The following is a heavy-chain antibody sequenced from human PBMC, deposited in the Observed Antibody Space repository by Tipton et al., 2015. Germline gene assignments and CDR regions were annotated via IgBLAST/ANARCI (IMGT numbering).Heavy chain of an antibody. CDR2: ISGSGGST. J-gene: IGHJ6*02. V-gene: IGHV3-23*01. CDR1: GFTFSSYS. CDR3: ARDSYDSRASYSRYYYYYGIDV. D-gene: IGHD3-22*01. Sequence: GSLRLSCAASGFTFSSYSMNWVRQAPGKGLEWVSGISGSGGSTYYADSVKGRFTISRDNSKNTLYLQMNSLRAEDTAVYYCARDSYDSRASYSRYYYYYGIDVWGQGTTVTVSS.